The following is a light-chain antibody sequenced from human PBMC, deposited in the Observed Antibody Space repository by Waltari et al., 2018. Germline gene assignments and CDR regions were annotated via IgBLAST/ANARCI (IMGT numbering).Light chain of an antibody. CDR1: QSVSSY. V-gene: IGKV3-11*01. CDR2: DAS. CDR3: QQRSNWPPLT. J-gene: IGKJ4*01. Sequence: EIVVTQSPLSLPVTPGEPASISCRASQSVSSYLAVYQQKPGQAPRLLIYDASNRATGIPARFSGSGSGTDFTLTISSLEPEDFAVYYCQQRSNWPPLTFGGGTKVEIK.